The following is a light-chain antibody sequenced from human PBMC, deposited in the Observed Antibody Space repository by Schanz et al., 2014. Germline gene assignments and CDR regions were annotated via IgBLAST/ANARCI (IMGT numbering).Light chain of an antibody. CDR2: WAS. CDR1: QSVLYSPNNKNY. J-gene: IGKJ2*01. Sequence: DIVMTQSPDSLAVSLGERATINCKSSQSVLYSPNNKNYLAWYQHKPGQPPNLLIYWASTRESGVPDRFSGSGSGTDFTLTISSLQAEDVAIYYCQQYYSIPYTFGQGTKLEIK. CDR3: QQYYSIPYT. V-gene: IGKV4-1*01.